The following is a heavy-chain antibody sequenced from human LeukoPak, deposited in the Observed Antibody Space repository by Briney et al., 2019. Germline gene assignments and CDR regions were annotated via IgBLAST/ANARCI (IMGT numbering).Heavy chain of an antibody. V-gene: IGHV4-34*01. CDR3: ARDPGRYDILTGYYGPNWFDP. Sequence: SQTLSLTCAVYGGSFSGYYWSWIRQPPGKGLEWIGEINHSGSTNYNPSLKRRVTMSVDTSNNQFSLNLNCVTAADTAVYYCARDPGRYDILTGYYGPNWFDPWGQGTLVTVSS. D-gene: IGHD3-9*01. CDR2: INHSGST. CDR1: GGSFSGYY. J-gene: IGHJ5*02.